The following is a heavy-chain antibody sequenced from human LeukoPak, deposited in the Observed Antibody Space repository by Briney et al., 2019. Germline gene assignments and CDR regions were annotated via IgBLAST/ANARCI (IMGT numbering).Heavy chain of an antibody. Sequence: GASVKVSCKASGYTFTSYYMHWVRQAPGQGLEWMGIINPSGGSTSYAQKFQGRVTMTRDTSTSTVYMELSSLRSEDTAVYYCAEGDYDSSGYYPAYFQHWGQGTLVTVSS. J-gene: IGHJ1*01. CDR1: GYTFTSYY. D-gene: IGHD3-22*01. CDR2: INPSGGST. V-gene: IGHV1-46*01. CDR3: AEGDYDSSGYYPAYFQH.